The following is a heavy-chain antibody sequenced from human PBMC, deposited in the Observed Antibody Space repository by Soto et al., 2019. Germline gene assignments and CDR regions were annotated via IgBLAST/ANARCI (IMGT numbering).Heavy chain of an antibody. D-gene: IGHD1-1*01. V-gene: IGHV1-69*04. CDR3: ARDMNDRWAVGAFDI. Sequence: ASVKVSCKASGGTFSSYTISWVRQAPGQGLEWMGRIIPILGIANYAQKFQGRVTITADKSTSTAYMELSSLRSEDTAVYYCARDMNDRWAVGAFDIWGQGTMVTVSS. CDR1: GGTFSSYT. CDR2: IIPILGIA. J-gene: IGHJ3*02.